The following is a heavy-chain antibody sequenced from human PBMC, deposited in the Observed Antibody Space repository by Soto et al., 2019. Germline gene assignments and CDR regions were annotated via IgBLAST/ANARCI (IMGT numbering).Heavy chain of an antibody. V-gene: IGHV3-48*03. Sequence: GGSLRLSCAASGFTFTILSYGMNWVRQAQGKGLEWVAYISSRGHTTYYADCVKGRSTNSRNNAKNLVFLEMNTLRAEDSAVEYCARDTEGYNGMDVWGQGTTVTVSS. CDR2: ISSRGHTT. J-gene: IGHJ6*02. D-gene: IGHD4-17*01. CDR1: GFTFTILSYG. CDR3: ARDTEGYNGMDV.